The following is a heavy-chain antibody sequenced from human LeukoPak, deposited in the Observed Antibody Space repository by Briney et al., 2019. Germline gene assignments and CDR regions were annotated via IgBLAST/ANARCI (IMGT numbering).Heavy chain of an antibody. CDR1: GFTFSSYA. D-gene: IGHD3-22*01. CDR2: ISASGGST. Sequence: GGSLRLSCAASGFTFSSYAMSWVRQAPGKGLEWVSGISASGGSTYYADSVKGRFTISRDNSKNTLYLQMNSLRADDTAVYYCAKPSYYYDSSGRRKRDYYYYYMDVWGKGTTVTVSS. V-gene: IGHV3-23*01. CDR3: AKPSYYYDSSGRRKRDYYYYYMDV. J-gene: IGHJ6*03.